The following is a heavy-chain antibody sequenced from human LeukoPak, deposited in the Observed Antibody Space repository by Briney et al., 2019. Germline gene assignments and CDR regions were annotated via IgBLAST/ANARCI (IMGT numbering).Heavy chain of an antibody. V-gene: IGHV4-59*01. J-gene: IGHJ5*02. Sequence: PSESLSLTCTVSVGSISSYYWSWIRQPPGEGREWIGSTYYSGNTNYNPSLRSGVTISVTTSKTHFSLKLSSVTAADTAVYYCARGGYYGSGKDFRFDPWGQGTLVTVSS. CDR3: ARGGYYGSGKDFRFDP. CDR2: TYYSGNT. D-gene: IGHD3-10*01. CDR1: VGSISSYY.